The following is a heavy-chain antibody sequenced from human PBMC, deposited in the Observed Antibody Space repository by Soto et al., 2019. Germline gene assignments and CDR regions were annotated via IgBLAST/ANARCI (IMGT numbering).Heavy chain of an antibody. CDR2: IYPGDSDT. J-gene: IGHJ2*01. V-gene: IGHV5-51*01. Sequence: PRESLKISCQGSGYRFTSNWIGWVRQMPGKGLEWMGIIYPGDSDTRYSPSFQGQVTISADRSISTTYLQWSSLKASDTAMYYCARRGGREYFDLWGRGTLVTVSS. D-gene: IGHD3-16*01. CDR3: ARRGGREYFDL. CDR1: GYRFTSNW.